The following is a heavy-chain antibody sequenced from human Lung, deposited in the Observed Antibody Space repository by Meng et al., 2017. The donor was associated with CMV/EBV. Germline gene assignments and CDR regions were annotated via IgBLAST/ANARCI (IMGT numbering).Heavy chain of an antibody. CDR2: ISSSSSHI. CDR1: GFPFERYG. D-gene: IGHD3-3*01. Sequence: GESLKISCAASGFPFERYGINWVRQAPGQGLEWVSSISSSSSHIHYADSVKGRFTISRDYATNSVFLQMNTLRVDDTALYYCARDQGLVFGVVIPYFDYWGQGTPVTVSS. V-gene: IGHV3-21*01. CDR3: ARDQGLVFGVVIPYFDY. J-gene: IGHJ4*02.